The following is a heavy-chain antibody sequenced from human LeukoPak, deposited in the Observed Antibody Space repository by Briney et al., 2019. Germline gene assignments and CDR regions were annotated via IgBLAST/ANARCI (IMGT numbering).Heavy chain of an antibody. CDR1: GFTFSHYS. CDR2: ISSSSSTI. Sequence: PGGSLRLSCAASGFTFSHYSMNWVRQAPGKGLEWVSYISSSSSTIYYADSLKGRFTISRDNAKNSLYLQMNSLTADDTAIYYCAKATGTLGNWGQGTLVTVSS. D-gene: IGHD1-1*01. CDR3: AKATGTLGN. J-gene: IGHJ4*02. V-gene: IGHV3-48*01.